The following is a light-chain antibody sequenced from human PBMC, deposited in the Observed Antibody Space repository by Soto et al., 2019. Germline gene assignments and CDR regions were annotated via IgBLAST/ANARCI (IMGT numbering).Light chain of an antibody. V-gene: IGKV2-24*01. J-gene: IGKJ1*01. CDR3: MQDALYST. Sequence: DIVMTQTPLSLRLTLGQPASISCSSSQSPVDGDGITSLSWLHQRPGQPPRLLIYKVSNRFSGVPDRFSGSGAGTDFTLKINTVEAEDVGVYYCMQDALYSTFGQGTKVDIK. CDR2: KVS. CDR1: QSPVDGDGITS.